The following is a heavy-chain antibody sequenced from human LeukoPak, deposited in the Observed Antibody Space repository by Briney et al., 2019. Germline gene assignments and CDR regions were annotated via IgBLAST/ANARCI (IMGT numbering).Heavy chain of an antibody. Sequence: GGSLRLSCAASGVIFSSYAMSWVRQAPGKGLEWVSTISGSGGSTYYADSVKGRLTISRDNSKNTLYLQMNSLRAEDTAVYYCAKGRYGMDVWGQGTTVTVS. J-gene: IGHJ6*02. CDR1: GVIFSSYA. V-gene: IGHV3-23*01. CDR3: AKGRYGMDV. CDR2: ISGSGGST.